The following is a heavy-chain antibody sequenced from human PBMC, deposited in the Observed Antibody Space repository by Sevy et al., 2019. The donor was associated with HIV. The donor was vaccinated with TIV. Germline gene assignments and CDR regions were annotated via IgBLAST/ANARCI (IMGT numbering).Heavy chain of an antibody. CDR1: GFTFSSYA. D-gene: IGHD2-15*01. CDR3: AKDRCSGGSCYCDY. CDR2: ISGSGGST. V-gene: IGHV3-23*01. J-gene: IGHJ4*02. Sequence: GGSLRLSCAASGFTFSSYAMSWVRQAPGKGLEWVSAISGSGGSTYYAHSVKGRFTISRDNSKNTLYLQMNSLRAEDTAVYYCAKDRCSGGSCYCDYWGQGTLVIVSS.